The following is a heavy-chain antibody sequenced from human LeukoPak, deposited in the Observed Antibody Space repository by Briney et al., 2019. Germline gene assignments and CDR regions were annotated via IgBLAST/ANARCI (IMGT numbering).Heavy chain of an antibody. V-gene: IGHV4-31*03. D-gene: IGHD5-24*01. J-gene: IGHJ6*03. Sequence: PSQTLSLTCTVSGGSINSGGYYWSWIRQHPGKGLEWIGYIYYSGYTYYNPSLKSRVTISVDTSKHQFSLKLSSVTAADTAVYYCARLRDGYSLDVIGRSYHYYMDVWGKGTTVTVSS. CDR3: ARLRDGYSLDVIGRSYHYYMDV. CDR1: GGSINSGGYY. CDR2: IYYSGYT.